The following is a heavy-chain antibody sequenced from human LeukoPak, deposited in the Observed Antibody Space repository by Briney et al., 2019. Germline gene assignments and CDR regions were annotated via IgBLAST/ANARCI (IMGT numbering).Heavy chain of an antibody. V-gene: IGHV3-30*04. CDR2: ISYDGSNK. J-gene: IGHJ4*02. D-gene: IGHD6-13*01. CDR3: AKDAMVGIAAAGTIGGVGFDY. Sequence: GGSLRLSCAASGFTFSSCAMHWVRQAPGKGLEWVAVISYDGSNKYYADSVKGRFTISRDNSKNTLYLQMNSLRAEDTAVYYCAKDAMVGIAAAGTIGGVGFDYWGQGTLVTVSS. CDR1: GFTFSSCA.